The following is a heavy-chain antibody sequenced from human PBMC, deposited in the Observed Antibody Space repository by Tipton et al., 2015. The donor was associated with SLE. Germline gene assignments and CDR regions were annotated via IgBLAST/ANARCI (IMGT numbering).Heavy chain of an antibody. J-gene: IGHJ3*02. CDR3: ARAGTGTAWGTFDI. D-gene: IGHD1-14*01. CDR1: GGSINNSYYY. Sequence: GLVKSSETLSLTCTVSGGSINNSYYYWAWIRQPPGKGLEWIGSIYYSGSTFNNPSLKSRVTISAVTSKNQFSLRVSSVTAADTAVYYCARAGTGTAWGTFDIWGPGTMVTVSS. V-gene: IGHV4-39*07. CDR2: IYYSGST.